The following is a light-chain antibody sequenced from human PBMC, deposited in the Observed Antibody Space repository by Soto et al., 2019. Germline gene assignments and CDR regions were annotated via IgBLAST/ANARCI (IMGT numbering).Light chain of an antibody. Sequence: EIVLTQSPGTLSLSPGERATLSCRASQSVSSSYLVWYQQKPGQTPRLLIYGASSRATGIPDRFSGSGSVTDFTLTISMLEPEDFAVYYCQHYGNSRTFGQGTRVEIK. V-gene: IGKV3-20*01. CDR2: GAS. CDR1: QSVSSSY. J-gene: IGKJ1*01. CDR3: QHYGNSRT.